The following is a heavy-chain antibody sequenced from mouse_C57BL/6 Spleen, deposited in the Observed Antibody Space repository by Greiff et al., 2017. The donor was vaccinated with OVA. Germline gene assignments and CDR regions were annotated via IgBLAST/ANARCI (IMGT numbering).Heavy chain of an antibody. J-gene: IGHJ4*01. V-gene: IGHV5-4*01. CDR2: ISDGGSYT. CDR3: ARDDVYAMDY. Sequence: EVHLVESGGGLVKPGGSLKLSCAASGFTFSSYAMSWVRQTPEKRLEWVATISDGGSYTYYPDNVKGRFTISRDNAKNNLYLQMSHLKSEDTAMYYCARDDVYAMDYWGQGTSVTVSS. CDR1: GFTFSSYA.